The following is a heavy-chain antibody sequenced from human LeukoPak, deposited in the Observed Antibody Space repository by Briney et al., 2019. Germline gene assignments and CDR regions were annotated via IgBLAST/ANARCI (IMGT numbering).Heavy chain of an antibody. V-gene: IGHV2-5*01. CDR2: NYWNDDK. CDR3: AHSLYDSSGYYYFDY. J-gene: IGHJ4*02. Sequence: SGPTLVKPTQTLTLTCTFSGFSLSTSGVAVGWIRQPPGKALEWLALNYWNDDKRYSPSLKSRLTITKDTSKYRVVLTMTYMDPVDTATYYCAHSLYDSSGYYYFDYWGQGTLVTVSS. D-gene: IGHD3-22*01. CDR1: GFSLSTSGVA.